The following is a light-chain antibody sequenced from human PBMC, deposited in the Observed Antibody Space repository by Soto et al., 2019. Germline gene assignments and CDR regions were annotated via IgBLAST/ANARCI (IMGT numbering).Light chain of an antibody. Sequence: TLYQLSLPVTPGEPASICCRTSQSILHSNGYNYVDWYLQKPGQSPQLLIYLVSNRASLVPHRFSGSVAVTDLTLRCSRVEVEDVGLYYFMQALQTPRIFGQGTRLEIK. CDR2: LVS. J-gene: IGKJ5*01. V-gene: IGKV2-28*01. CDR1: QSILHSNGYNY. CDR3: MQALQTPRI.